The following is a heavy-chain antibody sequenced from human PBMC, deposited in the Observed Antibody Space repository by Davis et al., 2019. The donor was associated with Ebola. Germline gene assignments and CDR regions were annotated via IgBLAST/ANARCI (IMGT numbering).Heavy chain of an antibody. D-gene: IGHD3-22*01. J-gene: IGHJ4*02. CDR2: ISYDGSNK. V-gene: IGHV3-30-3*01. CDR1: GFTFSSYA. CDR3: AAFYYDRITGFDY. Sequence: PGGSLRLSCAASGFTFSSYAMHWVRQAPGKGLEWVAVISYDGSNKYYADSVKGRFTISRDNSKNTLYLQMNSLRAEDTAVYYCAAFYYDRITGFDYWGQGTLVTVSS.